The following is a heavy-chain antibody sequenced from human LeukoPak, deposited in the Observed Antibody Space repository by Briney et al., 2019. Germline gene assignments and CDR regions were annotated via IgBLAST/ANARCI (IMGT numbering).Heavy chain of an antibody. D-gene: IGHD5-18*01. Sequence: GESLKISCKGSGYSFTSYWIGWVRQMPGKGLEWMGVIYPGDSDTRYSPSFQGQVTISADKSISTAYLQWSSLKASDSAMYYCARHNIVGHNIVDTANEGMDVWGKGTTVTVSS. V-gene: IGHV5-51*01. CDR2: IYPGDSDT. CDR3: ARHNIVGHNIVDTANEGMDV. J-gene: IGHJ6*03. CDR1: GYSFTSYW.